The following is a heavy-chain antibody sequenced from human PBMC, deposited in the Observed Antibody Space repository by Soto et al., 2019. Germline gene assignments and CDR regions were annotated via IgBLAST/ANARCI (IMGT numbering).Heavy chain of an antibody. J-gene: IGHJ4*02. CDR1: GFTFRSFW. CDR3: AREGEGYCGSACYAYYFDY. D-gene: IGHD2-15*01. CDR2: IKSDGSRT. V-gene: IGHV3-74*01. Sequence: PVGSLRLSCEVSGFTFRSFWMHWVRQVPGKGLVWVARIKSDGSRTDYADSVKGRFTISRDNAKNTLYLQMNTLRVEDTAVYYCAREGEGYCGSACYAYYFDYWGQGILVTVSS.